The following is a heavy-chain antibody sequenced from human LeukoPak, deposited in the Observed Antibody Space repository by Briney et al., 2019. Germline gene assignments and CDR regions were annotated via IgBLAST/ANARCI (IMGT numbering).Heavy chain of an antibody. J-gene: IGHJ3*02. Sequence: QPGRSLRLSCAASGFTLSSYAMHWVRQAPGKGLEWVAVISYDGSNKYYADSVKGRFTISRDNSKNTLYLQMNSLRAEDTAVYYCARDIVVVPAAFGMSLAFDIWGQGTMVTVSS. CDR3: ARDIVVVPAAFGMSLAFDI. CDR2: ISYDGSNK. D-gene: IGHD2-2*01. V-gene: IGHV3-30-3*01. CDR1: GFTLSSYA.